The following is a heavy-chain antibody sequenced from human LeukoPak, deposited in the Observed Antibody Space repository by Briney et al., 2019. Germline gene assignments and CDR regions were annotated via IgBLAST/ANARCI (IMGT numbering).Heavy chain of an antibody. D-gene: IGHD3-22*01. V-gene: IGHV4-31*03. CDR3: SRGLDSRKLGY. J-gene: IGHJ4*02. Sequence: TSETLSLTCTVSGASFNSDDQYWNWIRQSPGKGLEWIGSIHPSGMLYNNPSLESRVTMSRDTSKNQFSLNLNSVTAADMAVYFCSRGLDSRKLGYWGQGILVTVSS. CDR1: GASFNSDDQY. CDR2: IHPSGML.